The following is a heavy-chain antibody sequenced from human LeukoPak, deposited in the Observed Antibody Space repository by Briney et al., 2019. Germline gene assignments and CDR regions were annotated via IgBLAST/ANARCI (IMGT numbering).Heavy chain of an antibody. V-gene: IGHV3-48*03. Sequence: QPGGSLRLSCAASGFTFSSYEMNWVRQAPGKGLEWVSYISSSGSTIYHADSVKGQFTISRDNAKNSLYLQMNSLRAEDTAVYYCARRLAYCGGDCYSFIDYWGQGTLVTVSS. CDR1: GFTFSSYE. J-gene: IGHJ4*02. CDR3: ARRLAYCGGDCYSFIDY. CDR2: ISSSGSTI. D-gene: IGHD2-21*02.